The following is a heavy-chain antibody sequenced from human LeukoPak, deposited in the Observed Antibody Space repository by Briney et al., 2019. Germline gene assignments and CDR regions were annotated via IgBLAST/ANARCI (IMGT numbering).Heavy chain of an antibody. D-gene: IGHD3-3*01. J-gene: IGHJ5*02. CDR2: ISGSGGST. CDR1: GFTFSSYA. Sequence: GGSLRLSCAASGFTFSSYAMSWVRQAPGKGLEWVSAISGSGGSTYYADSVKGRFTISRDNSKNTLYLQMNSLRAEDTAVYYRAKGGVDFWRCYTNLFDPWGQGTLVTVSS. CDR3: AKGGVDFWRCYTNLFDP. V-gene: IGHV3-23*01.